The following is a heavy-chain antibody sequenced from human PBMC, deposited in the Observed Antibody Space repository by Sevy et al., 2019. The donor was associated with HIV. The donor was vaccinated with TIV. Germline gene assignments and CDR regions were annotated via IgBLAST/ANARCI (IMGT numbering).Heavy chain of an antibody. J-gene: IGHJ4*02. D-gene: IGHD1-7*01. Sequence: SETLYLTCTVSGGSISSYYWSWIRQPPGKGLGWIGYIYYTGSTNYNPSLKSRVTISVDTSKNQFSLRLSSVTAADTAVYYCARQGYNWNYPYFDYWGQGTLVTVSS. CDR2: IYYTGST. V-gene: IGHV4-59*08. CDR1: GGSISSYY. CDR3: ARQGYNWNYPYFDY.